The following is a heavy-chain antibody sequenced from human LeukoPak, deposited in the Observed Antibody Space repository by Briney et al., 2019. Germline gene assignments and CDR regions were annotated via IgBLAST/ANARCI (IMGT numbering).Heavy chain of an antibody. D-gene: IGHD6-13*01. CDR2: ISYDGSNK. V-gene: IGHV3-30*03. J-gene: IGHJ4*02. Sequence: GGSLRLSCAASGFTFSSYGMHWVRQAPGKGLEWVAVISYDGSNKYYADSVKGRFTISRDNSKNTLYLQMNSVRAEDTAVYYCAESSSWYGVDYWGQGTLVTVSS. CDR3: AESSSWYGVDY. CDR1: GFTFSSYG.